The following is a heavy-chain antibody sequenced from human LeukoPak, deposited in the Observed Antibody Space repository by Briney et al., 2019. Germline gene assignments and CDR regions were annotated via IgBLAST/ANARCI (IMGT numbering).Heavy chain of an antibody. CDR3: ASNTYYYGSGSYPVLDY. D-gene: IGHD3-10*01. J-gene: IGHJ4*02. V-gene: IGHV3-48*03. CDR1: GFTFSSYE. Sequence: PGGSLRLSCAASGFTFSSYEMNWVRQAPGKGLEWVSYISSSGSTIHYADSVKGRFTISRDNAKNSLYLQMNSLRAEDTAVYYCASNTYYYGSGSYPVLDYWGQGTLVTVSS. CDR2: ISSSGSTI.